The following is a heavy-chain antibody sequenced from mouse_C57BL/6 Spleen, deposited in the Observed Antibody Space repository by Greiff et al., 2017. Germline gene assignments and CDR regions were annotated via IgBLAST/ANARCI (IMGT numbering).Heavy chain of an antibody. V-gene: IGHV1-72*01. D-gene: IGHD2-5*01. CDR1: GYTFTSYW. CDR2: IDPNSGGT. CDR3: ARYYSNYVDAMDY. Sequence: QVHVKQPGAELVKPGASVKLSCKASGYTFTSYWMHWVKQRPGRGLEWIGRIDPNSGGTKYNEKFKGKATLTVDKPSSTAYMQLSSLTSEDSAVYYCARYYSNYVDAMDYWGHGTSVTVSS. J-gene: IGHJ4*01.